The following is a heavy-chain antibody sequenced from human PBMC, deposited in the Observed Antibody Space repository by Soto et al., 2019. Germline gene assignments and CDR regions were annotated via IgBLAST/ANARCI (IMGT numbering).Heavy chain of an antibody. Sequence: SVKVSSKAPGVAFSSYTISWVRQAPGQGLEWMGRIIPILGIANYAQKFQSRVTITADKSTSTAYMELSSLRSEDTAVYYCARYKVHSYGPKPYYYYYYMDVWGIGTTVTVSS. CDR2: IIPILGIA. CDR3: ARYKVHSYGPKPYYYYYYMDV. D-gene: IGHD5-18*01. J-gene: IGHJ6*03. CDR1: GVAFSSYT. V-gene: IGHV1-69*02.